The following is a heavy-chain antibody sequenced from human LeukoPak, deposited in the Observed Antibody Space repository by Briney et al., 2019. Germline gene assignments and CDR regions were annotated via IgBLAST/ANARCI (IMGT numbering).Heavy chain of an antibody. CDR3: ARAPMIVVVFPPRLDF. D-gene: IGHD3-22*01. CDR1: GYTFTGYY. V-gene: IGHV1-2*02. J-gene: IGHJ4*02. CDR2: INPNTGGT. Sequence: ASVTVSCKTSGYTFTGYYMHWVRQAPGQGLEWMGWINPNTGGTNYAQKFQGRVTMTSDTSISKAYMELSSLKSDDTAMYYCARAPMIVVVFPPRLDFWGQGTLVTDSS.